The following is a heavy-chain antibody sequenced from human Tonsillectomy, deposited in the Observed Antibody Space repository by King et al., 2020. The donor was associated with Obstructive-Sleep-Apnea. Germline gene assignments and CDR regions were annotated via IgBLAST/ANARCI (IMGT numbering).Heavy chain of an antibody. V-gene: IGHV4-38-2*02. CDR2: IYHSGRT. J-gene: IGHJ5*02. CDR3: ARGSGIAAVGGWFDP. CDR1: GYSISSGYY. D-gene: IGHD6-13*01. Sequence: QVQLQESGPGLVKPSETLSLTCSVSGYSISSGYYWGWIRQPPGKGLEWIGSIYHSGRTYYNPSLKSRVTISVDTPKNQLSLNLISVTAADTAVYYCARGSGIAAVGGWFDPWGQGTLVTVSS.